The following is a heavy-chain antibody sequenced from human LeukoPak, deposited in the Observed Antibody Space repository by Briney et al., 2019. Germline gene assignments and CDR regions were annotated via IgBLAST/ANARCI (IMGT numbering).Heavy chain of an antibody. J-gene: IGHJ5*02. D-gene: IGHD5-12*01. CDR2: INPSGGST. CDR3: ASSSGYSGYDWSEGHNWFDP. V-gene: IGHV1-46*01. Sequence: GASVKVSCKAPGYTFTSYYMHWVRQAPGQGLEWMGIINPSGGSTSYAQKFQGRVTMTRDTSTSTVYMELSSLRSEDTAVYYCASSSGYSGYDWSEGHNWFDPWGQGTLVTVSS. CDR1: GYTFTSYY.